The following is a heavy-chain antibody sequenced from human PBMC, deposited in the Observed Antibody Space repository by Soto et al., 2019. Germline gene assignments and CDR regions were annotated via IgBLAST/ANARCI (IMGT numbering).Heavy chain of an antibody. CDR3: AIAVAGPTAIAY. Sequence: EVQLVESGGGLVQPGESLRLSCVVSGFTISSYWMHWVRQAPGKGLVWVSRINGDGSSINYADSVKGRFTISRDNAKNTLYLQMNSLRAEDTAVYYCAIAVAGPTAIAYWGQGNQVTVSS. D-gene: IGHD6-19*01. J-gene: IGHJ4*02. CDR1: GFTISSYW. V-gene: IGHV3-74*01. CDR2: INGDGSSI.